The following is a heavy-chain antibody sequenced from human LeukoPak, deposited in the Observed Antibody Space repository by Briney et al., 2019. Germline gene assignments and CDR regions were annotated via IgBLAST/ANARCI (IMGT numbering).Heavy chain of an antibody. CDR2: IYYTGST. V-gene: IGHV4-39*01. D-gene: IGHD6-19*01. J-gene: IGHJ4*02. CDR3: ARLFDTSGPHFDY. Sequence: SETLSLTCTVSGGSISSSSYYWGWIRQPPGKGLEWIGSIYYTGSTSYNPSLKSRVTISVDTSKTQFSQRLTSVTAADTAVYYCARLFDTSGPHFDYWGQGILVTVSS. CDR1: GGSISSSSYY.